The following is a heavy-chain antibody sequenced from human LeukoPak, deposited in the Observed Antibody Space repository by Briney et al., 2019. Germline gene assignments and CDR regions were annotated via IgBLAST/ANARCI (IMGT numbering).Heavy chain of an antibody. CDR3: AKDPYYDYVWGSYRSHYFDY. CDR1: GFTFCIYA. Sequence: GGSLRLSCAASGFTFCIYAMSWVGQAPGKGLEWVSAIIGRGGSTYYADSVKGRFTISRDNSKNTLYLQMNSLRAEDTAVYYSAKDPYYDYVWGSYRSHYFDYWGQGTLVTVSS. J-gene: IGHJ4*02. V-gene: IGHV3-23*01. D-gene: IGHD3-16*02. CDR2: IIGRGGST.